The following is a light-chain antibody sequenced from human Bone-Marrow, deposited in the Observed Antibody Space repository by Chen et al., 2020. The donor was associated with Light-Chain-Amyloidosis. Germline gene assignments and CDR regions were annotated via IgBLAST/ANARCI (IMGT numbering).Light chain of an antibody. V-gene: IGLV3-21*03. CDR1: NIGSTS. J-gene: IGLJ3*02. Sequence: SYVLTQPSSVSVAPGKTATSACGGNNIGSTSVHGYQQTPGQAPLLVVYDDSDRPSGIPERLSGSNSGNTATLTISRVEAGDEANYYCQVWDRSSDRPVFGGGTKLTVL. CDR2: DDS. CDR3: QVWDRSSDRPV.